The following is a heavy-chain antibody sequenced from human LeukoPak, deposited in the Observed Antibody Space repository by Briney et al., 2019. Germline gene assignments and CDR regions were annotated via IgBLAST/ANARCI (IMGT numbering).Heavy chain of an antibody. D-gene: IGHD2/OR15-2a*01. J-gene: IGHJ3*02. CDR1: GYTFTGYY. V-gene: IGHV1-2*02. Sequence: ASVKVSCKASGYTFTGYYMHWVRQAPGQGLEWMGWINPNSGGTNYAQKFQGRVTMTRDASISTAYMELSRLRSDDTAVYYCAGGPYYLDDAFDIWGQGTMVTVSS. CDR3: AGGPYYLDDAFDI. CDR2: INPNSGGT.